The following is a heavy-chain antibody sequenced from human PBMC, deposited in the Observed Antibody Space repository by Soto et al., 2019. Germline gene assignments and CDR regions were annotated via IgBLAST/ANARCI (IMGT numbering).Heavy chain of an antibody. Sequence: QVPLQESGPGLLKPSETLSLTCTVSGASVSTGEIYWSWIRQPPGKGLEWIAYVYHDGSTNYNPSLTSRVTISLDTSKNQFSLRLSSATSADTAVYYCAKHTSGGSFRDPFDVWGQGTLVTVSS. CDR1: GASVSTGEIY. CDR3: AKHTSGGSFRDPFDV. J-gene: IGHJ3*01. CDR2: VYHDGST. V-gene: IGHV4-61*08. D-gene: IGHD2-15*01.